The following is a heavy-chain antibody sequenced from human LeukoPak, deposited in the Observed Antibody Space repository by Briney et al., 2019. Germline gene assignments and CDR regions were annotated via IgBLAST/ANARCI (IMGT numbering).Heavy chain of an antibody. D-gene: IGHD3-22*01. CDR1: GFTFSSYG. CDR3: AKEVYYDSSGGFQH. Sequence: PGGSLRLSCAASGFTFSSYGMSWVRQAPGKGLEWVSAIGGRDGSTYYADSVKGRFTISRDNSKNTLYVQMNSLRAEDTAVYYCAKEVYYDSSGGFQHWGQGTLVTVSS. J-gene: IGHJ1*01. V-gene: IGHV3-23*01. CDR2: IGGRDGST.